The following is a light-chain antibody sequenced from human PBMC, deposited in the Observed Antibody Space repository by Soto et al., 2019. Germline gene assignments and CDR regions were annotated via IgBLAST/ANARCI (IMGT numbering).Light chain of an antibody. Sequence: DIQMTQSPSTLSASVGDRVTITCRASQSISSWLAWYQQKPGKAPKLLSFKSSFLESGVPSRFSGSGSGTEFTLTISGLQPDDLATYYCQQYNSYSRTFGQGTKVEVK. J-gene: IGKJ1*01. CDR1: QSISSW. CDR2: KSS. CDR3: QQYNSYSRT. V-gene: IGKV1-5*03.